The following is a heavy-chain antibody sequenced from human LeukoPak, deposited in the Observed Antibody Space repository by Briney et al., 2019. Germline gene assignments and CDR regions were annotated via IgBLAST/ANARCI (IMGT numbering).Heavy chain of an antibody. CDR3: ARDLRVVVVAATPNYYYYYYMDV. CDR1: GYTFTGYY. D-gene: IGHD2-15*01. V-gene: IGHV1-2*02. CDR2: INPNSGVT. Sequence: ASVKVSCKTSGYTFTGYYIHWVRQAPGQGLEWMGCINPNSGVTNYAHKFQDRVTMTRDTSISTAYMELSRLRSDDTAVYYCARDLRVVVVAATPNYYYYYYMDVWGKGTTVTVSS. J-gene: IGHJ6*03.